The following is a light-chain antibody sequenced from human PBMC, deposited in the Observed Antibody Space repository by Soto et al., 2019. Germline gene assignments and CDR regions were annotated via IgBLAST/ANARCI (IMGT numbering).Light chain of an antibody. Sequence: QLVLTQSPSASASLGASVKLTCTLSSGHSNYAIAWHQQQPEKGPRYLMKVNSGGSHIKGDGIPDRFSGSSSGAERYLFISSLQSEDEADYYCQTWGTGSAIVVFGGGTQLTFL. CDR3: QTWGTGSAIVV. V-gene: IGLV4-69*01. CDR2: VNSGGSH. CDR1: SGHSNYA. J-gene: IGLJ7*01.